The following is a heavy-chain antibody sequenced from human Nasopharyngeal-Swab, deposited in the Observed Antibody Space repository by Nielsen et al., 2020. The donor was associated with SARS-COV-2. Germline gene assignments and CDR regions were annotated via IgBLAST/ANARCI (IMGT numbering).Heavy chain of an antibody. J-gene: IGHJ6*02. CDR1: GGTFSSYA. CDR3: ARERMVRGQISTYGMDV. D-gene: IGHD3-10*01. CDR2: IIPILGIA. Sequence: SVKVSCKASGGTFSSYAISWVRRAPGQGLEWMGRIIPILGIANYAQKFQGRVTITADKSTSTAYMELSSLRSEDTAVYYCARERMVRGQISTYGMDVWGQGTTVTVSS. V-gene: IGHV1-69*04.